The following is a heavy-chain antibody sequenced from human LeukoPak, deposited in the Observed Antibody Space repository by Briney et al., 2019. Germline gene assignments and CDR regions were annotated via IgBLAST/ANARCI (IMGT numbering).Heavy chain of an antibody. Sequence: GGSLRLSCSASGFTFSSYAMHWVRQAPGKGLEYVSAFSSNGGSTYYADSVKGRFTISRDNSKNTLYLQMSSLRAEDTAVYYCVKDREGFDPWGQGTLVTVSS. V-gene: IGHV3-64D*06. CDR3: VKDREGFDP. J-gene: IGHJ5*02. CDR2: FSSNGGST. CDR1: GFTFSSYA.